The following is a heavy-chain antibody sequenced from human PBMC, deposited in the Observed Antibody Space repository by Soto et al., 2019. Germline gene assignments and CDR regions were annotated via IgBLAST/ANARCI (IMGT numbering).Heavy chain of an antibody. V-gene: IGHV4-59*01. D-gene: IGHD6-19*01. CDR1: GGSISRYY. Sequence: SETLSLNCTVSGGSISRYYWSWIRQPPGKGLEWIGYIYYSGSTNYNPSLKSRVTISVDTSQNQFSLKLSSVTAAATAVYYWARVMFVAGTGYFDYWGQGTLVTVSS. CDR2: IYYSGST. CDR3: ARVMFVAGTGYFDY. J-gene: IGHJ4*02.